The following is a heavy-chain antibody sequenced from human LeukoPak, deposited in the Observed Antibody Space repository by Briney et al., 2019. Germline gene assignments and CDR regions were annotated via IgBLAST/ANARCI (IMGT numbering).Heavy chain of an antibody. V-gene: IGHV1-69*05. CDR3: ASGYSYGYVGY. CDR2: IIPIFGTA. Sequence: SVKVSCKASGGTFSSYAISWVRQAPGQGLEWMGGIIPIFGTANYAQKFQGRVTITTDESTSTAYMELSSPRSEDTAVYYCASGYSYGYVGYWGQGTLVTVSS. D-gene: IGHD5-18*01. CDR1: GGTFSSYA. J-gene: IGHJ4*02.